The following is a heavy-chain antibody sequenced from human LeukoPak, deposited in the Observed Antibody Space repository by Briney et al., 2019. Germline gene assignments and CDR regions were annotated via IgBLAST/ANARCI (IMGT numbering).Heavy chain of an antibody. J-gene: IGHJ5*02. D-gene: IGHD3-3*01. Sequence: KPSETLSLTRAVYGGSFSGYYWSWIRQPPGKGLEWIGEINHSGSTNYNPSLKSRVTISVDTSKNQFSLKLSSVTAADTAVYYCARLSYYDFWSGYSGSWFDPWGQGTLVTVSS. CDR1: GGSFSGYY. V-gene: IGHV4-34*01. CDR3: ARLSYYDFWSGYSGSWFDP. CDR2: INHSGST.